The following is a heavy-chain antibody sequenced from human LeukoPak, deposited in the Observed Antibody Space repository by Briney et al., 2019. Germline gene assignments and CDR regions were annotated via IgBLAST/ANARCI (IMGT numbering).Heavy chain of an antibody. D-gene: IGHD3-9*01. Sequence: PGGSLRLSCAASGFTFSSYDMHWVRQPTGKGLEWVSVIGTAGDTYYPGSVKGRFTISRENAKNSLYLQMNSLRAGDTVVYYCARGTNYDILTGYYTGRGSWYFDLWGRGTLVTVSS. J-gene: IGHJ2*01. CDR1: GFTFSSYD. V-gene: IGHV3-13*04. CDR2: IGTAGDT. CDR3: ARGTNYDILTGYYTGRGSWYFDL.